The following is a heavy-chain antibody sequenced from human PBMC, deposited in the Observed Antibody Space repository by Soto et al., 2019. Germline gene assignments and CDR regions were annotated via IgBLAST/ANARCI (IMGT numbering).Heavy chain of an antibody. Sequence: QVQLVQSGAEVKKPGSSVKVSCKASGGTFSSYAISWVRQAPGQGLEWMGGTIPIFGTANYAQKFKRRVTITADQATGAADRDASSLSSDDTAVYYSARSRDGMAVAYRLFYWGQGTLVTVSS. CDR3: ARSRDGMAVAYRLFY. CDR1: GGTFSSYA. J-gene: IGHJ4*02. CDR2: TIPIFGTA. D-gene: IGHD6-19*01. V-gene: IGHV1-69*12.